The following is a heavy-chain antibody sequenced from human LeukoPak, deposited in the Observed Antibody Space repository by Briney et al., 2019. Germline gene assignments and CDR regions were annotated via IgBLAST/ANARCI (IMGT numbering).Heavy chain of an antibody. J-gene: IGHJ4*02. Sequence: GGSLRLSCAASGFTFRSLAKTWVRQVPGEGLEGVANMKQGGREKYLLDSVKGRFTISRDNDKNSVYLQMNSLRAEDTAVYYCARGPYKYVISANPDYWGQGTLVTVSS. V-gene: IGHV3-7*01. CDR2: MKQGGREK. D-gene: IGHD1-1*01. CDR3: ARGPYKYVISANPDY. CDR1: GFTFRSLA.